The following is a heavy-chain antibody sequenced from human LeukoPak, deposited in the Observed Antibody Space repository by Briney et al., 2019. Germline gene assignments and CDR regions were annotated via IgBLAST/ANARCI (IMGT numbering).Heavy chain of an antibody. CDR3: VKFRGIQHYNYHMDV. V-gene: IGHV3-23*01. D-gene: IGHD3-10*01. J-gene: IGHJ6*03. CDR1: GFTFSSYA. CDR2: LTGSGGNT. Sequence: PGGSLRLSRAAFGFTFSSYAMSWVRQAPGKGLEWVSGLTGSGGNTYYADSVKGRFTISRDNSKNTLSLQMNSLRAEDAAVYYCVKFRGIQHYNYHMDVWGKGTTVTVSS.